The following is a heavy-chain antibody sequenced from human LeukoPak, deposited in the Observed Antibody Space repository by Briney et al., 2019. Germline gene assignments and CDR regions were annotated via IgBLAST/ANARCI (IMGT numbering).Heavy chain of an antibody. D-gene: IGHD2-2*01. J-gene: IGHJ3*02. CDR3: AREIVVGPVGAFDI. CDR1: GGSISSYY. CDR2: IYYSGST. Sequence: SETLSLTCTVSGGSISSYYWSWIRQPPGKGLEWIGYIYYSGSTNYNPSLKSRVTISVNTSKNHFSLKLSSVTAADTAVYYCAREIVVGPVGAFDIWGQGTMVTVSS. V-gene: IGHV4-59*08.